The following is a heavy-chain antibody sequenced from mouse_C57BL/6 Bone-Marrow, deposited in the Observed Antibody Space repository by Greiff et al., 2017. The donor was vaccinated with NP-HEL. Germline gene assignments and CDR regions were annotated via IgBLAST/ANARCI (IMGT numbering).Heavy chain of an antibody. Sequence: QVQLQQPGAELVKPGASVKMSCKASGYTFTSYWITWVKQRPGQGLEWIGDIYPGSGSTNYNEKFKSKATLTVDTSSSTAYMQLSSLTSEDSAVYYCAIDDYGSSWFAYWGQGTLVTVSA. D-gene: IGHD1-1*01. CDR2: IYPGSGST. J-gene: IGHJ3*01. CDR3: AIDDYGSSWFAY. V-gene: IGHV1-55*01. CDR1: GYTFTSYW.